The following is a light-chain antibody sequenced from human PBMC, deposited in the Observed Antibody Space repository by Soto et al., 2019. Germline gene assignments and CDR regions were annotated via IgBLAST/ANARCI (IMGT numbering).Light chain of an antibody. V-gene: IGKV1-5*01. Sequence: DIQMTQSPSTLSASVGDRVTITCRASQSITRWLAWYQQKPGKAPKLLIFDASTLQSGVPSRFTGSGSGTEFTLTISSLQPDDFATYYCQQYYIDSGFGPGTKVDIK. CDR2: DAS. J-gene: IGKJ3*01. CDR1: QSITRW. CDR3: QQYYIDSG.